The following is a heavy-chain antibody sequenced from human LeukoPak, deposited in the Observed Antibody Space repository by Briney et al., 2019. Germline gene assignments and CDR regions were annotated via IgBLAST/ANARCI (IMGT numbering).Heavy chain of an antibody. J-gene: IGHJ4*02. D-gene: IGHD6-13*01. Sequence: NPSETLSLTCTVSGGSISSYYWSWIRQPPGKGLEWIGYIYYSGSTNYNPSLKSRVTISVDTSKNQFSLKLSSVAAADTAVYYCARMVYPRSGSWYGLNFDYWGQGTLVTVSS. V-gene: IGHV4-59*01. CDR1: GGSISSYY. CDR2: IYYSGST. CDR3: ARMVYPRSGSWYGLNFDY.